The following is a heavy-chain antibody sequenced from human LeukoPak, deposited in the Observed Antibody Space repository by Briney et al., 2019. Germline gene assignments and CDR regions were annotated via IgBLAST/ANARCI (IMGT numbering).Heavy chain of an antibody. Sequence: SETLSLTCTVSGGSISSYYWSWIRQPPGKGLEWIGYIYYSGSTNYNPSLKSRVTISVDPSKNQFSLKLSAVTAADSAVYYCARGYSSGWYNYWGQGTLVTVSS. CDR3: ARGYSSGWYNY. CDR1: GGSISSYY. D-gene: IGHD6-19*01. V-gene: IGHV4-59*01. J-gene: IGHJ4*02. CDR2: IYYSGST.